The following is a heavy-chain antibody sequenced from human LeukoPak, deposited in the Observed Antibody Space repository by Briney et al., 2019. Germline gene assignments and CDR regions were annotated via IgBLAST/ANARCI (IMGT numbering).Heavy chain of an antibody. CDR3: ARDKLNGQRVGEVAATSSSFDY. V-gene: IGHV3-7*01. Sequence: GGSLRLSCAASGFTFSSYWMSWVRQAPGKGLEWVANIKQDGSEKYYVDSVKGRFTISRDNAKNSLYLQMNSLRAEDTAVYYCARDKLNGQRVGEVAATSSSFDYWGQGTLVTVSS. CDR1: GFTFSSYW. CDR2: IKQDGSEK. D-gene: IGHD2-15*01. J-gene: IGHJ4*02.